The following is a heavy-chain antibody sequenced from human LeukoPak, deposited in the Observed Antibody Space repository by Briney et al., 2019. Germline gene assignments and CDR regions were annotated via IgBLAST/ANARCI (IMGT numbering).Heavy chain of an antibody. Sequence: RASVKVSCKASGYTFTSYAMNWVRQAPGQGLEGMGWINTNTGNPTYAQGFTGRFVFSLDTSVSTAYLQISSLKAEDTAVYYCARGGYSYGPIAHIYYYYYCMDVWGKGTTVTVSS. D-gene: IGHD5-18*01. CDR1: GYTFTSYA. J-gene: IGHJ6*03. CDR2: INTNTGNP. CDR3: ARGGYSYGPIAHIYYYYYCMDV. V-gene: IGHV7-4-1*02.